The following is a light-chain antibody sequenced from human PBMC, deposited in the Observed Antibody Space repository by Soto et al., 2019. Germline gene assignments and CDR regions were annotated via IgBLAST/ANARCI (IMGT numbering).Light chain of an antibody. J-gene: IGKJ5*01. Sequence: ELVLTQSPGTLSLSPGESAALSCRASQPVSSNFLAWYQQKPGQAPRLLIYGVSSRASGIPDRFFGSGSGTDFTLPINRLEPEDFAVYYCQQYANSPITFGQGTRREIK. CDR1: QPVSSNF. CDR3: QQYANSPIT. V-gene: IGKV3-20*01. CDR2: GVS.